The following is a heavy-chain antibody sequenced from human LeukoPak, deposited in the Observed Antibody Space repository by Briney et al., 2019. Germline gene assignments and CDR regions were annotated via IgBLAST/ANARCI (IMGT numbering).Heavy chain of an antibody. J-gene: IGHJ4*02. V-gene: IGHV3-30*04. D-gene: IGHD6-13*01. Sequence: GRSLRLSCAASGFTFSTYAMHWVRQAPGKGLEWVAAISYDGSNKNYADSVKGRFTISRDNSKNTLYLQMNSLRAEDTAVYYCASWSVASSSLTSFDYWGQGTLVTVSS. CDR3: ASWSVASSSLTSFDY. CDR2: ISYDGSNK. CDR1: GFTFSTYA.